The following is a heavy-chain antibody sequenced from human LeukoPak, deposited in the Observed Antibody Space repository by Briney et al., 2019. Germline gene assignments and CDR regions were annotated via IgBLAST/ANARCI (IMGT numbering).Heavy chain of an antibody. J-gene: IGHJ6*03. D-gene: IGHD3-10*01. Sequence: SETLSLTCAVYGGSFSGYYWSWIRQPPGKGLEWIGEINHSGSTNYNPSLKSRVTISVDTSKNQFSLKLSSVTAADPAVYYCARVQIGVRGVRTYYYYYYMDVWGKGTTVTISS. CDR2: INHSGST. CDR1: GGSFSGYY. V-gene: IGHV4-34*01. CDR3: ARVQIGVRGVRTYYYYYYMDV.